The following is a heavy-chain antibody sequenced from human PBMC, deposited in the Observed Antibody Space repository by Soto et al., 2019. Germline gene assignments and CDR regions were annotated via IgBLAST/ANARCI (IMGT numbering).Heavy chain of an antibody. CDR3: ARELGYCSSTSCYLDAFDI. V-gene: IGHV1-3*01. Sequence: QVQLVQSGAEVKKPGASVKVSCKASGYTFTSYAMHWVRQAPGQRLEWMGWINAGNGNTKYSQKFQGRVTITRDTSASTAYMELSSLRSEDTAVYYCARELGYCSSTSCYLDAFDIWGQGTMVTVSS. CDR2: INAGNGNT. D-gene: IGHD2-2*01. J-gene: IGHJ3*02. CDR1: GYTFTSYA.